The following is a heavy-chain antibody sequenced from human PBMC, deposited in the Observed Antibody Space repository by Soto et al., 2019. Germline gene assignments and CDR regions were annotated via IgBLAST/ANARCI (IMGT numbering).Heavy chain of an antibody. Sequence: QVQLQESGPGLVKPSETLSLTCTVSGGSISSYYWSWIRQPPGKGLEWIGYIYYSGSTNYNPSLKSRVTISVDTSKNQFSLKLSSVTAADTAVYYCARAREIRSYYYDSSGYLWVDPWGQGTLVTVSS. V-gene: IGHV4-59*01. CDR3: ARAREIRSYYYDSSGYLWVDP. CDR2: IYYSGST. D-gene: IGHD3-22*01. J-gene: IGHJ5*02. CDR1: GGSISSYY.